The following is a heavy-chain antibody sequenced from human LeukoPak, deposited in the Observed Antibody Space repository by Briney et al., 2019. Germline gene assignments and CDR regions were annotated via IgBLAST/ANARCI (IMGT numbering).Heavy chain of an antibody. CDR1: GYSFTSYW. CDR3: ASSRLIGSLDFDL. J-gene: IGHJ2*01. V-gene: IGHV5-51*01. CDR2: IYPGDSDT. Sequence: GESLKISCKGSGYSFTSYWIGWVRQMPGKGLEWMGIIYPGDSDTRYSPSFQGQVTISADKSISTAYLQWSSLRASDTAMYYCASSRLIGSLDFDLWGRGTLVTVSS. D-gene: IGHD2/OR15-2a*01.